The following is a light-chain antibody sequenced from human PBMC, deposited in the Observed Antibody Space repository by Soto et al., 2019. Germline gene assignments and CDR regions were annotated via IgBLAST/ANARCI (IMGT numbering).Light chain of an antibody. J-gene: IGLJ1*01. CDR3: SSYTSSSNPYV. V-gene: IGLV2-14*01. Sequence: QSVLTQPASVSGSPGQSITISCTGTSSDVGGYRYVSWFQQHPGKAPKLMIYEVNNRPSGVSNRFSGSKSSNTASLTISGLQAEDEADYYCSSYTSSSNPYVFGTGTKVTVL. CDR1: SSDVGGYRY. CDR2: EVN.